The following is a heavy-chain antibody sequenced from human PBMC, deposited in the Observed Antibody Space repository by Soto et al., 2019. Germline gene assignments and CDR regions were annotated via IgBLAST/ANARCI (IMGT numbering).Heavy chain of an antibody. Sequence: SETLSLTCTVSGGSISSSSYYWGWIRQPPGKGLEWIGSIYYSGSTYYNPSLKSRVTISVDTSKNQFSLKLSSVTAADTAMYYCARHLRVFDRYYDFWSGPLGGMDVWGQGTTVTVSS. J-gene: IGHJ6*02. CDR2: IYYSGST. CDR3: ARHLRVFDRYYDFWSGPLGGMDV. CDR1: GGSISSSSYY. V-gene: IGHV4-39*01. D-gene: IGHD3-3*01.